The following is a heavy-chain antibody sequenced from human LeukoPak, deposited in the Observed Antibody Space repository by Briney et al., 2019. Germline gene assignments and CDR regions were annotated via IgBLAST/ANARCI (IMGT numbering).Heavy chain of an antibody. V-gene: IGHV3-53*01. CDR2: IYSGGST. Sequence: GGSLRLSCAASGFTVSTYYMTWVRQAPGKGLECVSVIYSGGSTYYADSVKGRFTVSRDNSKNTLYLQMNSLRAEDTAMHYCARGLGYCTSTTCLLPFDYWGQGTLVTVSS. CDR1: GFTVSTYY. J-gene: IGHJ4*02. D-gene: IGHD2-2*01. CDR3: ARGLGYCTSTTCLLPFDY.